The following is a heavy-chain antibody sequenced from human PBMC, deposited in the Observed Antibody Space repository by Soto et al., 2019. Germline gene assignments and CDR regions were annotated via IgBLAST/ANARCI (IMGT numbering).Heavy chain of an antibody. J-gene: IGHJ6*02. Sequence: QANLVESGGGVVQPGRSLRVSCAASGFSFRNYSIHRVRQAPGKGLEWVAVISFDGRNKYYADSVKGRFTISRDNSKNTLYLQMHIRIGEETAVYYSARRGDISDRSEGDYQYGVDVRGPGTSRTVSS. D-gene: IGHD3-16*02. V-gene: IGHV3-30*04. CDR1: GFSFRNYS. CDR2: ISFDGRNK. CDR3: ARRGDISDRSEGDYQYGVDV.